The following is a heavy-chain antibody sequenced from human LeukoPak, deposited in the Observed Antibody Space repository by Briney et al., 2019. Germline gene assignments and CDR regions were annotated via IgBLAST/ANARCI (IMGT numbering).Heavy chain of an antibody. CDR3: ARHGSLNGYSGWYIY. D-gene: IGHD6-19*01. CDR1: GYSFTSYW. J-gene: IGHJ4*02. V-gene: IGHV5-10-1*01. CDR2: IDPSDSYT. Sequence: GESLKISCKGSGYSFTSYWISWVRQMPGKGLEWMGRIDPSDSYTNYSPSFQGHVTISAHKSISTAYLQWSSLKASDTAMYYCARHGSLNGYSGWYIYWGQGTLVTVSS.